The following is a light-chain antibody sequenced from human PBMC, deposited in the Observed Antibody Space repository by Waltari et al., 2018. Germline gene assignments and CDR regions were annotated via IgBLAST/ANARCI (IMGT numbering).Light chain of an antibody. Sequence: DIQMTQSPSTLSASVGDRVTITCRASQSISGCLAWYQQKPGKAPKLLIYDASSLGSGVPSRFSGSGSGTEFTLTISSLQPDDFATYYCQQYNSYSAFGQGTKVEIK. CDR1: QSISGC. CDR3: QQYNSYSA. CDR2: DAS. J-gene: IGKJ1*01. V-gene: IGKV1-5*01.